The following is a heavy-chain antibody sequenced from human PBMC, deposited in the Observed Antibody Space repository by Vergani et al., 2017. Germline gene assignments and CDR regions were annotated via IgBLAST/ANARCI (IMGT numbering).Heavy chain of an antibody. CDR1: GGSISSGDYY. D-gene: IGHD3-10*01. Sequence: QVQLQESGPGLVKPSQTLSLTCTVSGGSISSGDYYWSWIRQPPGKGLEWIGYIYYSGSTYYNPSLKSRVTISVDTSKSQFSLKLSSVTAADTAVYYCARALWFGELNLGYWGQGTLVTVSS. CDR3: ARALWFGELNLGY. CDR2: IYYSGST. J-gene: IGHJ4*02. V-gene: IGHV4-30-4*01.